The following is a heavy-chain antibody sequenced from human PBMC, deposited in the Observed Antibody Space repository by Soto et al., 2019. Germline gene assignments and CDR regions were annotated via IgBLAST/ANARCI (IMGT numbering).Heavy chain of an antibody. CDR3: AKDEVRTPSLYAMDV. Sequence: QVQLMESGGGVVQPGRSLRLSCAASGFTFSTYGMHWVRQAPGKGLEWVALISYDGSNRNSADSVKGRFTISRDNSKNTLYLQMNSLSVEDTAVYYCAKDEVRTPSLYAMDVWGQGTTVTVSS. CDR2: ISYDGSNR. V-gene: IGHV3-30*18. J-gene: IGHJ6*02. CDR1: GFTFSTYG. D-gene: IGHD3-10*01.